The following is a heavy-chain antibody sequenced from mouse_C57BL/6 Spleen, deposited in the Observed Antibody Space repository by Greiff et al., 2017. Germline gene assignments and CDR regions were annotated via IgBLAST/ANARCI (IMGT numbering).Heavy chain of an antibody. V-gene: IGHV1-52*01. J-gene: IGHJ4*01. CDR3: ARRGSDAMDY. CDR2: IDPSDSET. Sequence: QVQLQQPGAELVRPGSSVKLSCKASGYTFTSYWMHWVKQRPIQGLEWIGNIDPSDSETHYNQKFKDKATLTVDKSSSTAYMQLSSLTSEDSAVYYCARRGSDAMDYWGQGTSVTVSS. CDR1: GYTFTSYW.